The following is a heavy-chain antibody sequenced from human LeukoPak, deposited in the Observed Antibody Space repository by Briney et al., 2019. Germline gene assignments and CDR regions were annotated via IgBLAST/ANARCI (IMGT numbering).Heavy chain of an antibody. Sequence: PSETLSLTCTVSGGSISSYYWSWIRQPPGKGLEWIGYIYYSGSTNYNPSLKSRVTISVDTSKNQFSLKLSSVTAADTAVYYCARALTYSSSWFDYWGQGTLVTVSS. CDR3: ARALTYSSSWFDY. V-gene: IGHV4-59*01. CDR2: IYYSGST. J-gene: IGHJ4*02. CDR1: GGSISSYY. D-gene: IGHD6-13*01.